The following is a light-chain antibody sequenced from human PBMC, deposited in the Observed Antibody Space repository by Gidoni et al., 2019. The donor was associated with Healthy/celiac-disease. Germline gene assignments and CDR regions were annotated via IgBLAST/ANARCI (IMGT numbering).Light chain of an antibody. CDR1: QSVSSSY. Sequence: EFVLTQSPGTLSLSTGERATLSCRASQSVSSSYLAWYPQKPGQAPRLLIYGACSRATGIPDRFSGSGSGTDFTLTSSRLEPEDFAVYYCQQYGSSTWTFGQGTKGEIK. CDR2: GAC. J-gene: IGKJ1*01. CDR3: QQYGSSTWT. V-gene: IGKV3-20*01.